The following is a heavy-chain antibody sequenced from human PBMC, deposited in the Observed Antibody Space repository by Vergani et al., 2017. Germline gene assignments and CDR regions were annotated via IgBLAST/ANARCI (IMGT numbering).Heavy chain of an antibody. CDR3: AKGPRIAVAGTWFDP. J-gene: IGHJ5*02. V-gene: IGHV3-23*01. Sequence: EVQLLESGGGLVQPGGSRRLSCAGAGFTFDTYTMAYVRQAPGKGLEWVATISSGGGDIFYADSVKGRFTISRDNSKNTLFLQMNSLRAEDTAVYYCAKGPRIAVAGTWFDPWGQGTLVTVSS. CDR1: GFTFDTYT. CDR2: ISSGGGDI. D-gene: IGHD6-19*01.